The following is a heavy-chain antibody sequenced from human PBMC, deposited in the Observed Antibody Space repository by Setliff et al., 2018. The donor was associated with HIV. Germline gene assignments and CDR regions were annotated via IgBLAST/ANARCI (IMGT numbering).Heavy chain of an antibody. J-gene: IGHJ4*02. CDR3: AKDISGCFSRQGSDS. D-gene: IGHD6-25*01. CDR1: GFTFSDYG. CDR2: SWYDASKT. V-gene: IGHV3-30*02. Sequence: GGSLRLSCAASGFTFSDYGMNWVRQAPGKGLEWVAFSWYDASKTYYEDSVKGRFTISRDNSKNTLYLQINSMRPGDTAGYFCAKDISGCFSRQGSDSWGRGTLVTVSS.